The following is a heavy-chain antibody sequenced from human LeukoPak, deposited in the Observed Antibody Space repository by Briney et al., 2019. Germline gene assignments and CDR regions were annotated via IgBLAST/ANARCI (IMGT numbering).Heavy chain of an antibody. CDR1: GGSISSYF. V-gene: IGHV4-4*07. D-gene: IGHD1-26*01. J-gene: IGHJ3*02. CDR2: VYSSGSP. CDR3: ARVGGSFRLDAFDI. Sequence: KPSEILSLTCTVSGGSISSYFWSWVRQPAGERLEWIGRVYSSGSPNYNPSLKSRITMSMDTSKNQFSLKLNSLTAADTAVYYCARVGGSFRLDAFDIWGQGTMVTVSS.